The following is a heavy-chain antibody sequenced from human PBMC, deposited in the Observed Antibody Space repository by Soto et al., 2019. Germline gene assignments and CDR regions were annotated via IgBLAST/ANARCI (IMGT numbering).Heavy chain of an antibody. J-gene: IGHJ6*02. D-gene: IGHD2-2*01. CDR2: IYWDDDK. Sequence: GLDLEWLALIYWDDDKRYSPSLKSRLTITKDTSKNQVVLTMTNMDPVDTATYYCAHSSEYCSSTSCPTTYYYYGMDVWGQGTTVTVSS. CDR3: AHSSEYCSSTSCPTTYYYYGMDV. V-gene: IGHV2-5*02.